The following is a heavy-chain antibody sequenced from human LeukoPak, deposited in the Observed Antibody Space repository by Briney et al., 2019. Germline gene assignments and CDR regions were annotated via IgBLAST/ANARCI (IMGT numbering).Heavy chain of an antibody. Sequence: GGSLRLSCAPSGFTFSAFPMHWVRQAPGRGLESVSAISEFGSRTYYANSVRGRFIISRDNSKSTLDLQMDSLRLEDMAVYYCARETKGDYDYWGQGTLVTVSS. CDR1: GFTFSAFP. CDR3: ARETKGDYDY. V-gene: IGHV3-64*01. D-gene: IGHD2-21*01. CDR2: ISEFGSRT. J-gene: IGHJ4*02.